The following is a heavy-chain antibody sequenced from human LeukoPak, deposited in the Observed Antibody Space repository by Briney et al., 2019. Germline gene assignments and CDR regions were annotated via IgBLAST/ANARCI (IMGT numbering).Heavy chain of an antibody. CDR2: ISYDGSNK. V-gene: IGHV3-30*04. D-gene: IGHD3-10*01. Sequence: GGSLRLSCAPSGFTFSSYAMHWVGQAPGKGLEWVAVISYDGSNKYYADSVKGRFTISRDNAKNSLYLQMNSLRAEDTAVYYCARGPTRLWFGELYGNFDYWGQGTLVTVSS. CDR1: GFTFSSYA. J-gene: IGHJ4*02. CDR3: ARGPTRLWFGELYGNFDY.